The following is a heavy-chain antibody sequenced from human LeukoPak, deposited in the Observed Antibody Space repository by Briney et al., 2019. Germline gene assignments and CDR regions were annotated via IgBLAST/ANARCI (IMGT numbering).Heavy chain of an antibody. CDR2: IYHSGST. CDR1: GGSISSGGYY. J-gene: IGHJ6*03. Sequence: SQTLSLTCTVSGGSISSGGYYWSWIRQPPGKGLEWIGYIYHSGSTYYNPSLKSRVTISVDRSKNQFSLKLSSVTAADTAVYYCARVGTKYYFYMDVWGKGTTVTVSS. CDR3: ARVGTKYYFYMDV. D-gene: IGHD2-8*01. V-gene: IGHV4-30-2*01.